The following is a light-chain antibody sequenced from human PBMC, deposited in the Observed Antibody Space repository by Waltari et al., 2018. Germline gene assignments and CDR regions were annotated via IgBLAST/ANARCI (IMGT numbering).Light chain of an antibody. J-gene: IGLJ2*01. CDR3: SSQSSNDVVL. Sequence: QFALTHPASVSGSPGQSVTIFCAVTGNDVGGYNSVSWYQEHPGQAPRVIIYDVSDRPSGVSDRFSGSKSGNTASLTISGLQAEDEADYYCSSQSSNDVVLFGGGTKLTVL. CDR1: GNDVGGYNS. CDR2: DVS. V-gene: IGLV2-14*01.